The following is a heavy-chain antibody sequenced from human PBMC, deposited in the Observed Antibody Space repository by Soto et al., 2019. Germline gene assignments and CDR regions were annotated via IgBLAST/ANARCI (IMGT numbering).Heavy chain of an antibody. D-gene: IGHD6-6*01. J-gene: IGHJ6*02. Sequence: TLSLTCTVSGGSISSSSYYWGWIRQPPGKGLEWIGSIYYSGSTYYNPSLKSRVTISVDTSKNQFSLKLSSVTAADTAVYYCARLRSSSIYYYYYYGMDVWGQGTTVTVSS. V-gene: IGHV4-39*01. CDR1: GGSISSSSYY. CDR2: IYYSGST. CDR3: ARLRSSSIYYYYYYGMDV.